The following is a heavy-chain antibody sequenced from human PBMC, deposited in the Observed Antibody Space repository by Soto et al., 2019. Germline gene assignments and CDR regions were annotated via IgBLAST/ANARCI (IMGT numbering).Heavy chain of an antibody. CDR2: IIPYYNTL. Sequence: SVKVSCKASEGTFNSYAIAWVRQAPGQGLEWMGGIIPYYNTLNYAQKFQDRVTIAADDSTNTVYMELSSLRSDDTAVYFCASGASRWYPYFFDSWAQGTLVTVSS. V-gene: IGHV1-69*13. J-gene: IGHJ4*02. CDR1: EGTFNSYA. CDR3: ASGASRWYPYFFDS. D-gene: IGHD6-13*01.